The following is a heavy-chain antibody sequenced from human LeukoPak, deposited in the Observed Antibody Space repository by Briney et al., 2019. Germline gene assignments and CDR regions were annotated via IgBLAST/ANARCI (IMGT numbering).Heavy chain of an antibody. D-gene: IGHD3-22*01. Sequence: GGSLRLSCAASGFTFSSYGMHWVRQAPGKGLEWVAFIRYDGSNKYYADSVKGRFTISRDNSKNTLYLQMSSLRAEDTAVYYCARGGYYYDSSGPFAVWGQGTTVTVSS. CDR1: GFTFSSYG. CDR3: ARGGYYYDSSGPFAV. J-gene: IGHJ6*02. CDR2: IRYDGSNK. V-gene: IGHV3-30*02.